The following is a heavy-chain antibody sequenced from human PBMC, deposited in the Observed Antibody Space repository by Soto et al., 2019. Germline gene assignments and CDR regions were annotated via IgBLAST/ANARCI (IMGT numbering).Heavy chain of an antibody. Sequence: LRLSCAASGFTFSSYAMHWVRQAPGKGLEWVAVISYDGSNKYYADSVKGRFTISRDNSKNTLYLQMNSLRAEDTAVYYCARDRSIVVVVAATYFDYWGQGAPVTVSS. D-gene: IGHD2-15*01. V-gene: IGHV3-30-3*01. J-gene: IGHJ4*02. CDR2: ISYDGSNK. CDR3: ARDRSIVVVVAATYFDY. CDR1: GFTFSSYA.